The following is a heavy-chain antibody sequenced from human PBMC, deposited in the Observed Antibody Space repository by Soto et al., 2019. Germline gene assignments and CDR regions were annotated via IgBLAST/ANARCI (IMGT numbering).Heavy chain of an antibody. Sequence: SETLSLTCAVSGGSISSGGYSWSWIRQPPGKGLEWIGYIYHSGSSYYNSSLKSRVTISVDRSKNQFSLKLSSVTAADTAVYYCARVPSPWGQGTLVTSPQ. CDR2: IYHSGSS. CDR3: ARVPSP. CDR1: GGSISSGGYS. J-gene: IGHJ5*02. V-gene: IGHV4-30-2*01.